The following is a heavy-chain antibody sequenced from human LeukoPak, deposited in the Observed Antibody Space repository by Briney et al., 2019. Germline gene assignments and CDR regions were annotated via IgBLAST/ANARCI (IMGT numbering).Heavy chain of an antibody. CDR2: ISSSSSYI. Sequence: GGSLRLSCAASGFTFSSYSMNWVRQAPGKGLEWVSSISSSSSYIYYADSVKGRFTISRDNSKNTLYLQMNSLRAEDTAVYYCARGEIVGATDDAFDIWGQGTMVTVSS. D-gene: IGHD1-26*01. CDR1: GFTFSSYS. J-gene: IGHJ3*02. CDR3: ARGEIVGATDDAFDI. V-gene: IGHV3-21*01.